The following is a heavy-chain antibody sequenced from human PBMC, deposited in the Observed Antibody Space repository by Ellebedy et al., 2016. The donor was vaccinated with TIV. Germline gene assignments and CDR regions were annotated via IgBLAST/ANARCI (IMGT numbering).Heavy chain of an antibody. V-gene: IGHV3-30*04. J-gene: IGHJ4*02. CDR1: GFTSSGYA. CDR2: MSGDGGVQ. CDR3: ARGKGPGSFLVDF. Sequence: GESLKIPCAASGFTSSGYAMHWVRQSPGKGLEWVAFMSGDGGVQHYADSVKGRFTVSRDNPKSTVYLQMNSLRAEDTALYFCARGKGPGSFLVDFWGQGTLVTVSS.